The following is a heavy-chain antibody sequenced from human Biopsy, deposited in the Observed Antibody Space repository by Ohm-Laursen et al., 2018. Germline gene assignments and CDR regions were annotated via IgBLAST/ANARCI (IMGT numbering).Heavy chain of an antibody. CDR3: ARGSNDFGGLYFPR. V-gene: IGHV4-59*11. CDR1: GCTYSGLY. J-gene: IGHJ4*02. CDR2: FSYTGYT. D-gene: IGHD4-23*01. Sequence: TLSFTGTVSGCTYSGLYWIRIRQPPGKGLEWLGYFSYTGYTSYNASLKSRVTTTVDTSRNHFSLRLSSLTAAGTLLYYRARGSNDFGGLYFPRWGQGTLLTVSS.